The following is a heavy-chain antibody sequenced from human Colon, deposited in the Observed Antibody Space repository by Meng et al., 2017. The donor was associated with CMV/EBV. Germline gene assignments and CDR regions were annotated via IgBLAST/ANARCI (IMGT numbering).Heavy chain of an antibody. CDR1: GGSLSGHY. CDR2: INHDGSA. D-gene: IGHD2-21*01. V-gene: IGHV4-34*01. CDR3: ARGGVVAATLIWNH. Sequence: AVYGGSLSGHYWSWIRQAPGKGLEWIGEINHDGSADYSPSLKSRVTISVDTSTKQLSLKVNSVTAADTALYYCARGGVVAATLIWNHWGQGTLVTVSS. J-gene: IGHJ5*02.